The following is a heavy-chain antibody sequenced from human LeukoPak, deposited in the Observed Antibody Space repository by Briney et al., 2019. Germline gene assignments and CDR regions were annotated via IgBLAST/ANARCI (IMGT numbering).Heavy chain of an antibody. CDR3: ARYRGNSNGGFDP. CDR1: GGSINISSYY. CDR2: IYYSGST. V-gene: IGHV4-61*01. D-gene: IGHD4-23*01. J-gene: IGHJ5*02. Sequence: PSETLSLTCTVSGGSINISSYYWSWIRQPPGKGLEWIGYIYYSGSTKYNPSLKSRVTISVDTSKNQFSLKLTSVTAADTAVYYCARYRGNSNGGFDPWGQGTLVTVSS.